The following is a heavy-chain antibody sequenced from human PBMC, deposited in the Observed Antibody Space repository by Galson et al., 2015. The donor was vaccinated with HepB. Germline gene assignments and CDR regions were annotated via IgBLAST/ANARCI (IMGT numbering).Heavy chain of an antibody. V-gene: IGHV4-61*01. Sequence: SETLSLTCTVSGGSVSSGSYYWSWIRQPPGKGLEWIGYIYYSGSTNYNPSLKSRVTISVDTSKNQFSLKLSSVTAADTAVYYCAGAWEIYYDSSGIKRDNWFDPWGQGTLVTVSS. J-gene: IGHJ5*02. D-gene: IGHD3-22*01. CDR2: IYYSGST. CDR3: AGAWEIYYDSSGIKRDNWFDP. CDR1: GGSVSSGSYY.